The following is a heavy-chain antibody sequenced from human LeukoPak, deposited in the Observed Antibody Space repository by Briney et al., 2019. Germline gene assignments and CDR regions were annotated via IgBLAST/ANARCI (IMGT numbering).Heavy chain of an antibody. J-gene: IGHJ6*03. D-gene: IGHD6-13*01. Sequence: ASVKVSCKASGYTFTSYDINWVRQATGQGLEWMEWMNPNSGNTGYAQKFQGRVTMTRNTSISTAYMELSSQRSVDSSLYYCARVVLGYMGGWGKGTTVTVSS. CDR3: ARVVLGYMGG. CDR2: MNPNSGNT. CDR1: GYTFTSYD. V-gene: IGHV1-8*01.